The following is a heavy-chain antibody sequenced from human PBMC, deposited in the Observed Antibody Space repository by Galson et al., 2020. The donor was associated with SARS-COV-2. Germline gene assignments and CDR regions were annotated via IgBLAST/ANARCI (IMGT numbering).Heavy chain of an antibody. CDR1: GGSFSGYY. J-gene: IGHJ3*02. V-gene: IGHV4-34*01. D-gene: IGHD5-18*01. CDR3: ARGDVDTAMDYDAFDI. Sequence: SQASETLSLTCAVYGGSFSGYYWSWIRQPPGKGLEWIGEINHSGSTNYNPSLKSRVTISVDTSKNQFSLKLSSVTAADTAVYYCARGDVDTAMDYDAFDIWGQGTMVTVSS. CDR2: INHSGST.